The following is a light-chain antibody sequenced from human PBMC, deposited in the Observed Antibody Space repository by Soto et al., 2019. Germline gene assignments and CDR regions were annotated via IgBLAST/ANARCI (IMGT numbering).Light chain of an antibody. CDR2: EVV. V-gene: IGLV2-8*01. J-gene: IGLJ1*01. CDR3: KSYAGSNTYV. CDR1: KSDIGVYDF. Sequence: QSALTQPRSLSGSPGQSVTISCTGTKSDIGVYDFVSWYQHHPGKAPRLIIYEVVQRPSGVPDRFSGSKSGNTASLTVSGLQAADEADYFCKSYAGSNTYVFGSGTKLTVL.